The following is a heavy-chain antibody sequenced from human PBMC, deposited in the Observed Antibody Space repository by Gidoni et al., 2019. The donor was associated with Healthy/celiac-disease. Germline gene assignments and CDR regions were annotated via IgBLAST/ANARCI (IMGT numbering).Heavy chain of an antibody. V-gene: IGHV3-30*18. CDR2: ISYDGSNK. Sequence: QVQLVESGGGVVQPGRSLRLSCAASGFTFSSNGMHWVRQATGKGLEWVAVISYDGSNKYYADSVKGRFTISRDNSKNTLYLQMNSLRAEDTAVYYCAKDNGDYVFYYYGMDVWGQGTTVTVSS. CDR1: GFTFSSNG. J-gene: IGHJ6*02. CDR3: AKDNGDYVFYYYGMDV. D-gene: IGHD4-17*01.